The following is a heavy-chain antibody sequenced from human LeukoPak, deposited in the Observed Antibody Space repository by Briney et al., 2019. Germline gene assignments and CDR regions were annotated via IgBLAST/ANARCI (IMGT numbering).Heavy chain of an antibody. CDR2: INPSGGST. V-gene: IGHV1-46*01. J-gene: IGHJ3*02. Sequence: ASVKVSCKASGYTFTSYYMHWVRQAPGQGLEWMGIINPSGGSTNYAQKFQGRVTMTRDTSTSTVYVELSSLRSEDTATYYCARLRDYGDYRDAFDIWGQGTMVTVSS. D-gene: IGHD4-17*01. CDR3: ARLRDYGDYRDAFDI. CDR1: GYTFTSYY.